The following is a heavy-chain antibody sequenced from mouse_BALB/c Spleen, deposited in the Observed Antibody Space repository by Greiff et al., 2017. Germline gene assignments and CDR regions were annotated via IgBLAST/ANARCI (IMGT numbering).Heavy chain of an antibody. CDR3: AKSMGSYAMDY. CDR2: IWRGGST. V-gene: IGHV2-5-1*01. CDR1: GFSLTSYG. Sequence: QVQLQQSGPSLVRPSQSLSITCTVSGFSLTSYGVHWVRQSPGKGLEWLGVIWRGGSTDYNEAFMSRLSITKDNSKSQVFFKMNSLQADDTAIYYCAKSMGSYAMDYWGQGTSVTVSA. D-gene: IGHD1-1*01. J-gene: IGHJ4*01.